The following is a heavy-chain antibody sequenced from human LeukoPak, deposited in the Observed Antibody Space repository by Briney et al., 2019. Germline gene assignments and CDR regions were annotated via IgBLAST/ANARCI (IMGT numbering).Heavy chain of an antibody. CDR2: MNPNSGNT. Sequence: EASVKVSCKASGYTFTSYDINWVRQATGQGLEWMGWMNPNSGNTGYAQKFQGRVTMTRNTSISTAYMELSSLRSEDTAVYYCATGAVEAAIKSSTPDSWGKGPLVIVSS. CDR1: GYTFTSYD. D-gene: IGHD2-15*01. CDR3: ATGAVEAAIKSSTPDS. J-gene: IGHJ5*01. V-gene: IGHV1-8*01.